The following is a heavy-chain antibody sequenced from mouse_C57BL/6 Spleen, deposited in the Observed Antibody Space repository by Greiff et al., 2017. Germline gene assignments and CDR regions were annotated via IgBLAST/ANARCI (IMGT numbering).Heavy chain of an antibody. CDR1: GYTFTDYN. J-gene: IGHJ3*01. V-gene: IGHV1-22*01. D-gene: IGHD2-5*01. Sequence: VQLQQSGPELVKPGASVQMSCKASGYTFTDYNMHWVKQSHGKSLEWIGYINPNNGGTSYNQKFKGKATLTVNKSSSTAYMELRSLTSEDSAVYYCARSTYSNYPFAYWGQGTLVTVSA. CDR2: INPNNGGT. CDR3: ARSTYSNYPFAY.